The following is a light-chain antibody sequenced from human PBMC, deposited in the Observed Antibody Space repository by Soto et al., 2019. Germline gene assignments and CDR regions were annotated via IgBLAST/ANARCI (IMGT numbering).Light chain of an antibody. CDR3: HQRYSWPHT. CDR2: EAS. V-gene: IGKV3-11*01. J-gene: IGKJ2*01. Sequence: EIVLTQSTATLSLSPGERATLSCRASQSVSTYLGWYQEKPGQPPRLLISEASNRATGIPARFSGSGSGTDFTLTISSLEPEDFAVYFCHQRYSWPHTFGQGTKLEI. CDR1: QSVSTY.